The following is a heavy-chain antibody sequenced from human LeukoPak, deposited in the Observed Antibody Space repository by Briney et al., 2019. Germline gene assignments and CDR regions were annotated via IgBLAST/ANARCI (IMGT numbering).Heavy chain of an antibody. V-gene: IGHV3-30*04. CDR2: ISYDGSNK. Sequence: PGGSLRLSCAASGFTFSSYAMHWVRQAPGKGLEWVAVISYDGSNKYYADSVKGRFTISRDNSKNTLYLQMNSLRAEDTAVYYCARELRATVTNYYSYGMDVWGKGTTVTVSS. CDR1: GFTFSSYA. CDR3: ARELRATVTNYYSYGMDV. D-gene: IGHD4-17*01. J-gene: IGHJ6*04.